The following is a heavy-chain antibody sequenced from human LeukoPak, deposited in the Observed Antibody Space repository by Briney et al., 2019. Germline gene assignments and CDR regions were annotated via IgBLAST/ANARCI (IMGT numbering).Heavy chain of an antibody. CDR3: AKATGIAVVDY. CDR1: GFTFSSYG. J-gene: IGHJ4*02. V-gene: IGHV3-30*18. Sequence: PGRSLRLSCAASGFTFSSYGMHWVRQAPGKGLEWVAVISYDGSNKYYADSVKGRFTISRDNSKNTLYLQMNSLRAEDTAVYYCAKATGIAVVDYWGQGTLVTVSS. CDR2: ISYDGSNK. D-gene: IGHD6-19*01.